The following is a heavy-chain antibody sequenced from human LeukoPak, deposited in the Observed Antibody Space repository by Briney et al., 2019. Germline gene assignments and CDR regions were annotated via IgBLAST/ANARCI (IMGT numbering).Heavy chain of an antibody. CDR1: GYSFTSYW. V-gene: IGHV5-51*01. J-gene: IGHJ4*02. Sequence: GESLKISCKGSGYSFTSYWIGWVRQMPGKGLEWMGIIYPGDSDTRYSPSFQGQVTISADKSISTAYLQWSSLKASDTAMYYCARQAYDSSGYHSNFDYWAREPWSPSPQ. D-gene: IGHD3-22*01. CDR3: ARQAYDSSGYHSNFDY. CDR2: IYPGDSDT.